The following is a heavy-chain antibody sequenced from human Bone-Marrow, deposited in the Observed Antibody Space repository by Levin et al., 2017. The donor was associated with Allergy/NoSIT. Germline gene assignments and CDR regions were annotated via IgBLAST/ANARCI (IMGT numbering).Heavy chain of an antibody. CDR2: ISGSGGST. Sequence: SCAASGFTFSSYAMSWVRQAPGKGLEWVSAISGSGGSTYYADSVKGRFTISRDNSKNTLYLQMNSLRAEDTAVYYCAKGFAKIVAMCFDYWGQGTLVTVSS. CDR1: GFTFSSYA. D-gene: IGHD5-12*01. CDR3: AKGFAKIVAMCFDY. V-gene: IGHV3-23*01. J-gene: IGHJ4*02.